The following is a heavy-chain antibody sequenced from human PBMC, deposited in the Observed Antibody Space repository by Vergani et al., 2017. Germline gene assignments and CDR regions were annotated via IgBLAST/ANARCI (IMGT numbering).Heavy chain of an antibody. CDR3: TKGSRGCTGYFFDN. D-gene: IGHD2-21*01. CDR1: GITFWKFG. CDR2: ISWNSGAV. J-gene: IGHJ4*02. V-gene: IGHV3-9*01. Sequence: EVQLVESGGGLVQPGGSLRLSCEASGITFWKFGMHWVRQGPGKGLEWVSGISWNSGAVDYADSVRGRFTISRDNAKNSLFLEMNSLRADDTAVYYCTKGSRGCTGYFFDNWGQGTLATVSS.